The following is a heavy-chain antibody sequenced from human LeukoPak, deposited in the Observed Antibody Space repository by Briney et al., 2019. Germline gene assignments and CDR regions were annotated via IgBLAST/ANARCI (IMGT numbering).Heavy chain of an antibody. CDR2: IYYSGST. J-gene: IGHJ4*02. V-gene: IGHV4-59*01. CDR3: AKDNYC. Sequence: SETLSLTCTVSGGSISSYYWSWIRQPPGKGLEWIGYIYYSGSTNYNPSLKSRVTISVDTSKNQFSLKLSSVTAADTAVYYCAKDNYCWGQGTLVTVSS. CDR1: GGSISSYY.